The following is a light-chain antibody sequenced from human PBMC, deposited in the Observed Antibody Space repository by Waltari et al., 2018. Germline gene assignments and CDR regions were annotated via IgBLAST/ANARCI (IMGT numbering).Light chain of an antibody. CDR3: QAWHSSTVV. Sequence: SYELTQPPSVSVSPGQTASITCSGDKLGDKYACWYQQKPGQSPVLVMYQDNKRPSWIPERFSGSNSGNTATLTISGTQALDEADYYCQAWHSSTVVFGGGTKLTVL. CDR1: KLGDKY. J-gene: IGLJ2*01. V-gene: IGLV3-1*01. CDR2: QDN.